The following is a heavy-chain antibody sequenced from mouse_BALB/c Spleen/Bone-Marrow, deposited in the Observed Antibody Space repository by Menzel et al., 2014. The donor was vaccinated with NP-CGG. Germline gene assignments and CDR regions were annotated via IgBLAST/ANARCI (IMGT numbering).Heavy chain of an antibody. J-gene: IGHJ3*01. CDR2: ISDGGSYT. V-gene: IGHV5-4*02. CDR1: GFTFSDYY. Sequence: VQLQQSGGGLVKPGGSLKLSCAASGFTFSDYYMYWVRQTPEKRLGWVATISDGGSYTYYPDSVKGRLTISRDNAKNNLYLQMSSLKSEDTAMYYCANYYGSTWFAYWGQGTLVTVSA. CDR3: ANYYGSTWFAY. D-gene: IGHD1-1*01.